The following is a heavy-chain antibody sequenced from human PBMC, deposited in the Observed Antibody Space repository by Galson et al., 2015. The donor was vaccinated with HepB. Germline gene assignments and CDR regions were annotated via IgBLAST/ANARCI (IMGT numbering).Heavy chain of an antibody. CDR3: VSVSGTGELDS. V-gene: IGHV4-61*01. CDR1: GDSVSSEHHY. CDR2: IYYTGRT. J-gene: IGHJ4*02. D-gene: IGHD6-19*01. Sequence: ETLSLTCTVSGDSVSSEHHYWNWVRQSPGKGLEWVGSIYYTGRTNYNPSLMSRVIISIDTSQNLFSLSLTSVTAADTAFYYWVSVSGTGELDSWGRGILVLVSS.